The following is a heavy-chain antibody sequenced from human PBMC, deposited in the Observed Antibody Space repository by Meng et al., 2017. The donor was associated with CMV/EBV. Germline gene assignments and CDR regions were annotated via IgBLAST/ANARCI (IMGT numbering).Heavy chain of an antibody. D-gene: IGHD2-2*01. V-gene: IGHV3-9*01. Sequence: GGSLRLSCAASGFTFDDYAMHWVRQAPGKGLEWVSGINWNSGDIGYADSVKGRFTISRDNAKNSLYLQMNSLRAEDTAVYYCARDGAGRQPLFADYWGQGTLVTVSS. CDR2: INWNSGDI. CDR1: GFTFDDYA. CDR3: ARDGAGRQPLFADY. J-gene: IGHJ4*02.